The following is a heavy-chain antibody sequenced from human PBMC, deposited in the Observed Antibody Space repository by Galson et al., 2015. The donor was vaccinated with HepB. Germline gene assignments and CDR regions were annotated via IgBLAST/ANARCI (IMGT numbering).Heavy chain of an antibody. Sequence: SLRLSCAASGFTFSSYAMHWVRQAPGKGLEYVSAISSNGGSTYYADSVKGRFTISRDNSKNTLYLQMSSLRAEDTAVYYCVKDPREDLEGVRGVSGRVYYFDYWGQGTLVTVSS. CDR3: VKDPREDLEGVRGVSGRVYYFDY. CDR1: GFTFSSYA. J-gene: IGHJ4*02. V-gene: IGHV3-64D*06. CDR2: ISSNGGST. D-gene: IGHD3-10*01.